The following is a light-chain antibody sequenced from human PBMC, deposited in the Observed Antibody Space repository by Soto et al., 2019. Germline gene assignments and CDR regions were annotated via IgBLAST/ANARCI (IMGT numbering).Light chain of an antibody. CDR1: SXDVGSYNL. Sequence: QSALTQPASVSGSPGQXXTXSCTGTSXDVGSYNLVSWYQQHPGKAPKLMIYEGSKRPSGVSNRFSGSKSGNTASLTISGLQAEDEADYYCCSYAGSSDVVFGGGTKLTVL. CDR3: CSYAGSSDVV. CDR2: EGS. V-gene: IGLV2-23*01. J-gene: IGLJ2*01.